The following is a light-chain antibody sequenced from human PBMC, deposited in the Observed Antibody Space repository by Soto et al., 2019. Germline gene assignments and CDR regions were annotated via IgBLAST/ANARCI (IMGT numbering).Light chain of an antibody. CDR1: QSINTW. CDR3: QQANSFPFT. V-gene: IGKV1-12*01. Sequence: DIQMTQSPSSVSATVGDRVTISCRATQSINTWLAWYQQRPGKAPKLLIYAASNLQSGVPLRFSGSGSGTYFPLTISSLQPEDFATYYCQQANSFPFTFGPGTKVDIK. CDR2: AAS. J-gene: IGKJ3*01.